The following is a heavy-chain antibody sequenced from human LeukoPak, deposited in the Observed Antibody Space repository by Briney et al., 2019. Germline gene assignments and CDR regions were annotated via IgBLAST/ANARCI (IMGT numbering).Heavy chain of an antibody. J-gene: IGHJ5*02. CDR2: INPNSGGT. Sequence: GASVKVSCKASGYTFTGYYMHWVRQAPGQGLEWMGWINPNSGGTNYAQKFQGRVTMTRDTSISTAYMELSRLRSDDTAVYYCARVRFGELSRGSSWFDPWGQGTLVTVSS. D-gene: IGHD3-10*01. V-gene: IGHV1-2*02. CDR1: GYTFTGYY. CDR3: ARVRFGELSRGSSWFDP.